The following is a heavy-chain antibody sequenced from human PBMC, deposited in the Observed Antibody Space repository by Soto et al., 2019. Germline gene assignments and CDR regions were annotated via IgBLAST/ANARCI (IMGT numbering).Heavy chain of an antibody. Sequence: QVQLVQSGAEVKKPGSSVKVSCTASGGTFSSYTISWVRQAPGQGLEWMGRIIPILGIANYAQKFQGRVTITADKSTTTAYMELSRRRSEDTAVDYWARDPGGERVGPTHWGQGTLVTVST. D-gene: IGHD1-26*01. J-gene: IGHJ4*02. V-gene: IGHV1-69*08. CDR1: GGTFSSYT. CDR3: ARDPGGERVGPTH. CDR2: IIPILGIA.